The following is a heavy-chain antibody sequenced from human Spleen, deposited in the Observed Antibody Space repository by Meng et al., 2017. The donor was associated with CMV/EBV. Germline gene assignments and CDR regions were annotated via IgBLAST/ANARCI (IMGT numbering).Heavy chain of an antibody. CDR3: AREGSRGSSWYMDY. D-gene: IGHD6-13*01. Sequence: GESLKISCAASGFSFRDYYMSWIRQAPGKGLEWVSYISSSGSTIYYADSVKGRFTISRDNAKNSLYLQMNSLRAEDTAVYYCAREGSRGSSWYMDYWGQGTLVTVSS. CDR1: GFSFRDYY. CDR2: ISSSGSTI. J-gene: IGHJ4*02. V-gene: IGHV3-11*04.